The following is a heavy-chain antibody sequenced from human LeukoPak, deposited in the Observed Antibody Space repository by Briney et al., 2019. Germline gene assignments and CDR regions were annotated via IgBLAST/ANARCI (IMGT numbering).Heavy chain of an antibody. J-gene: IGHJ6*04. D-gene: IGHD1-1*01. V-gene: IGHV4-59*01. CDR3: ARGPGYNWKAHYYYYGMDV. Sequence: TSETLSLTCTVSGGSISSYYWSWIRQPLGKGLEWIGYIYYSGSTNYNPSLKSRVTISVDTSKNQFSLKLSSVTAADTAVYYCARGPGYNWKAHYYYYGMDVWGKGTTVTVSS. CDR2: IYYSGST. CDR1: GGSISSYY.